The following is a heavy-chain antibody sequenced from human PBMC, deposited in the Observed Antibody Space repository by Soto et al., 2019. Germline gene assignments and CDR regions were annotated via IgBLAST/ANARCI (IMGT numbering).Heavy chain of an antibody. D-gene: IGHD6-13*01. Sequence: SETLSLTCTVSGGSITSSSYYWGWIRQPPGKGLEWIGSIYYSGSTYYNPSLKSRLTISIDTSKNQFSLKPSSVTAADTAVYYCARLGVDGKAAADDYWGQGALVTVSS. V-gene: IGHV4-39*01. CDR2: IYYSGST. J-gene: IGHJ4*02. CDR1: GGSITSSSYY. CDR3: ARLGVDGKAAADDY.